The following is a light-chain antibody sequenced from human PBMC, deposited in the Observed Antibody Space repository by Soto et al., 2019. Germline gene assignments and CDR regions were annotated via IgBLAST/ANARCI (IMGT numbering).Light chain of an antibody. J-gene: IGKJ2*01. CDR2: AAS. CDR3: QKYTSAPYT. CDR1: QGISNY. V-gene: IGKV1-27*01. Sequence: DIQMTQSPSSLSASVGDRVTITCRASQGISNYLAWHQQKPGNIPMLLSYAASTLKSGLPSRFSGSGYGKDFTLTISSLQAEDVAAYNCQKYTSAPYTFGKRTKLEIK.